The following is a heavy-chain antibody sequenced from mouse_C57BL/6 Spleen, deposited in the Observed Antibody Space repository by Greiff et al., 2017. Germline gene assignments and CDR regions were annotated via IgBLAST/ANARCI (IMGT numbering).Heavy chain of an antibody. J-gene: IGHJ3*01. CDR2: IYPSDSYT. CDR3: ESGYGCAY. CDR1: GYTFTSYW. Sequence: QVQLQQPGAELVMPGASVKLSCKASGYTFTSYWMHWVKQRPGQCLEWIGDIYPSDSYTNYNQKFKCKSTLTVNKSSSTAYMQLSSLTSKDYAVYDYESGYGCAYWGQGTLVTVSA. V-gene: IGHV1-69*01. D-gene: IGHD1-2*01.